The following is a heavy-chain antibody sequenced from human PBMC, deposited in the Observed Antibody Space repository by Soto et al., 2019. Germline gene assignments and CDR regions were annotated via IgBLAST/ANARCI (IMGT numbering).Heavy chain of an antibody. CDR2: ISAYNGNT. J-gene: IGHJ4*02. Sequence: ASVKXSCKASGYTFTSYGISWVRQAPXXGXXWMGWISAYNGNTNYAQKLQGXVTMXXXXSXXTXYMELRSLRSDDTAVYYCARAPITMVRGVITEPYYFDYWGRGTLVTVSS. CDR1: GYTFTSYG. CDR3: ARAPITMVRGVITEPYYFDY. D-gene: IGHD3-10*01. V-gene: IGHV1-18*01.